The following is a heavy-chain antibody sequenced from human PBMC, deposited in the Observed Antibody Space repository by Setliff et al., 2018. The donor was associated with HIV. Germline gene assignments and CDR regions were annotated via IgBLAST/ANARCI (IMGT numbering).Heavy chain of an antibody. CDR2: IISIFGTT. Sequence: SVKVSCKASGGTLNSHAINWVRQAPGQGLEWMGGIISIFGTTDYAQKFQGRVTITADKSTTTAYMELSSLRSEDTAVYYCARDIPHDYTFWSGSTRFDPWGQGTLVTVSS. CDR3: ARDIPHDYTFWSGSTRFDP. J-gene: IGHJ5*02. D-gene: IGHD3-3*01. CDR1: GGTLNSHA. V-gene: IGHV1-69*06.